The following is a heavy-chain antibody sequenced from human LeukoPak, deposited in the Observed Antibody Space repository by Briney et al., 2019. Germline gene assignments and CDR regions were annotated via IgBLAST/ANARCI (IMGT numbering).Heavy chain of an antibody. Sequence: SVKVSCKASGGTFSSYAISWVRQAPGQGLEWMGGITPIFGTANYAQKFQGRVTITTDESTSTAYMELSSLRSEDTAVYYCARENGCSGGSCYEGVQLPGNWFDPWGQGTLVTVSS. CDR3: ARENGCSGGSCYEGVQLPGNWFDP. V-gene: IGHV1-69*05. CDR2: ITPIFGTA. CDR1: GGTFSSYA. J-gene: IGHJ5*02. D-gene: IGHD2-15*01.